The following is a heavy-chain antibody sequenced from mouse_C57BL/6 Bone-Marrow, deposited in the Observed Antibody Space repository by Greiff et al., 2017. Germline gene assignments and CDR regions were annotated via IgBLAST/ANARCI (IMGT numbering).Heavy chain of an antibody. V-gene: IGHV5-6*02. CDR1: GFTFSSYG. D-gene: IGHD2-4*01. J-gene: IGHJ4*01. CDR2: ISSGGSYT. CDR3: ARRVYYDYGRLMDY. Sequence: EVKVVESGGDLVKPGGSLKLSCAASGFTFSSYGMSWVRQTPDKRLEWVATISSGGSYTYYPDSVKGRFTISRDNAKNTLYLQMSSLKSEDTAMYYCARRVYYDYGRLMDYWGQGTSVTVSS.